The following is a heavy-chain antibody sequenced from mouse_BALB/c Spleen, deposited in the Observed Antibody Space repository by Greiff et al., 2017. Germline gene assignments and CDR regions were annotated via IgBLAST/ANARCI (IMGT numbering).Heavy chain of an antibody. D-gene: IGHD2-2*01. CDR1: GFSLTSYG. J-gene: IGHJ3*01. V-gene: IGHV2-9*02. CDR3: ARDSYGYGWFAY. Sequence: QVHVKQSGPGLVAPSQSLSITCTVSGFSLTSYGVHWVRQPPGKGLEWLGVIWAGGSTNYNSALMSRLSISKDNSKSQVFLKMNSLQTDDTAMYYCARDSYGYGWFAYWGQGTLVTVSA. CDR2: IWAGGST.